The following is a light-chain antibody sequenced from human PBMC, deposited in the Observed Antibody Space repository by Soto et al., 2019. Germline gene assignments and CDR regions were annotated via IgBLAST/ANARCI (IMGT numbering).Light chain of an antibody. CDR2: KAS. V-gene: IGKV1-5*03. Sequence: DIQMTQSPSTLSGSVGDRVTITCRASQTISSWLAWYQQKPGKAPKLLIYKASTLQGGVPSRFSGSGSGTEFTLTVTSLQPEDFATYFCQQYDKYSTFGHGTKVDIK. CDR3: QQYDKYST. J-gene: IGKJ1*01. CDR1: QTISSW.